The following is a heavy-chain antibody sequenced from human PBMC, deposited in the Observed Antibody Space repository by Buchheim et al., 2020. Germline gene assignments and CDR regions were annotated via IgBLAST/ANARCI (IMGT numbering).Heavy chain of an antibody. CDR2: INPRGVTT. J-gene: IGHJ4*02. D-gene: IGHD6-19*01. Sequence: QVQLVQSGAEVKKPGAPVKVSCKASGYTFSSYYMHWVRQAPGQGLEWMGLINPRGVTTSNAQKFQGRVAMTRDTSTSTAYMELSSLRSEDTAVYYCARDQSSGWYSYWGQGTL. CDR3: ARDQSSGWYSY. CDR1: GYTFSSYY. V-gene: IGHV1-46*01.